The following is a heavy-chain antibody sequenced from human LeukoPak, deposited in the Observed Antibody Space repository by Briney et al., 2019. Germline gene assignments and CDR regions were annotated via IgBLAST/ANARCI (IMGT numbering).Heavy chain of an antibody. V-gene: IGHV1-18*01. CDR1: GYTFTSHD. CDR3: ARAGTGYYDSGRGLFDP. CDR2: ISAYNGNT. D-gene: IGHD3-10*01. J-gene: IGHJ5*02. Sequence: ASVKVSCKASGYTFTSHDISWVRQAPGRGLEWMGWISAYNGNTNYAQELQGRVTMTTDTSTSTAYMELRSLRSDDTAVYYCARAGTGYYDSGRGLFDPWGQGTLVTVSS.